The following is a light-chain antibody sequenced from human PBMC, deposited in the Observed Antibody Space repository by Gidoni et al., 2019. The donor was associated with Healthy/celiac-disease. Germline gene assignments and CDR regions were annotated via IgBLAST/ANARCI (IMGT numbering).Light chain of an antibody. Sequence: QSALTQPASVSGSPVQSITISCTGTSSDVGSYNLVSWYHQHPGKAPKLMIYEGSKRPSGVSNRFSGSKSGNTASLTISGRQAEDEADYYCCSYAGSSTPVVFGGGTKLTVL. CDR3: CSYAGSSTPVV. CDR2: EGS. CDR1: SSDVGSYNL. J-gene: IGLJ2*01. V-gene: IGLV2-23*01.